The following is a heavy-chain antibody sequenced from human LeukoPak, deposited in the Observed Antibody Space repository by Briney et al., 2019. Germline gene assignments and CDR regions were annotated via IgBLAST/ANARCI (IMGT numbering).Heavy chain of an antibody. Sequence: TGGSLRLSCAASGFTFSSYSMNWVRQAPGKGLEWVSSISSSSSYIYYADSVKGRFTISRDNAKNSLYLQMNSLRAEDTAVYYCARIEYSSSSNYYYYYMDVWGKGTTVTVSS. CDR3: ARIEYSSSSNYYYYYMDV. D-gene: IGHD6-6*01. CDR1: GFTFSSYS. J-gene: IGHJ6*03. CDR2: ISSSSSYI. V-gene: IGHV3-21*01.